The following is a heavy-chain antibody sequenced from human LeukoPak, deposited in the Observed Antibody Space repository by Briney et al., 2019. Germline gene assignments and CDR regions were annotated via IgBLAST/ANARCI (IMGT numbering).Heavy chain of an antibody. CDR3: ASSPIGYYAY. D-gene: IGHD3-3*01. Sequence: SETLSLTCTVSGGSISSYYWSWIRQPPGKGLEWIGYIYYSGSTNYNPSLKSRVTISVDTSKNQFSLKLSSVTAADTAVYYCASSPIGYYAYWGQGTLVTVSS. V-gene: IGHV4-59*12. CDR1: GGSISSYY. J-gene: IGHJ4*02. CDR2: IYYSGST.